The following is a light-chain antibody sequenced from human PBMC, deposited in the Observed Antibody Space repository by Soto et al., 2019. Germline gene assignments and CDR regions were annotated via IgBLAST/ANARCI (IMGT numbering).Light chain of an antibody. V-gene: IGLV1-51*02. CDR1: SSNIGNNY. Sequence: QALVTQPPSVSAAPGQKVTISCSGSSSNIGNNYVSWYQQLPGTAPKLLIYENNKRPSGIPDRFSGSKSGTSATLGITGLQTGDEADYYCGTWDSSLSAWVFGGGTQLTVL. CDR2: ENN. CDR3: GTWDSSLSAWV. J-gene: IGLJ3*02.